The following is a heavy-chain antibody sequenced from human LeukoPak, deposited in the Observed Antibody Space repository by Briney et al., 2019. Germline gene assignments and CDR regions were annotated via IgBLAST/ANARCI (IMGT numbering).Heavy chain of an antibody. V-gene: IGHV3-21*04. D-gene: IGHD3-10*01. Sequence: PGGSLRLSCAASGFTFSSYSLTWVRQAPGKGLEWVSSISSSSSYIYYADSVKGRFTISRDNSKNTLYLQMNSLRAEDTAVYYCAKNTMVRGYYFDYWGQGTLVTVSS. J-gene: IGHJ4*02. CDR2: ISSSSSYI. CDR3: AKNTMVRGYYFDY. CDR1: GFTFSSYS.